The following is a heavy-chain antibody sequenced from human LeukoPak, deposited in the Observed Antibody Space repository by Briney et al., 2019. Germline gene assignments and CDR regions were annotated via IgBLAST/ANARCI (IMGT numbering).Heavy chain of an antibody. J-gene: IGHJ5*02. V-gene: IGHV1-18*04. D-gene: IGHD2-2*01. Sequence: ASVKVSCKASGYTFTSYGISWVRQAPGQGLEWMGWISAYNGNTNYAQKLQGRVTMTTDTSTSTAYMELRSLRSDDTAVYYCARENPWYCNSTSCMDNWFDPWGQGTLVTVSS. CDR3: ARENPWYCNSTSCMDNWFDP. CDR1: GYTFTSYG. CDR2: ISAYNGNT.